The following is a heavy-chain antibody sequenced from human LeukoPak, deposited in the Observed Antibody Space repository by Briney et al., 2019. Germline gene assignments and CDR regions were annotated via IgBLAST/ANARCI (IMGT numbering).Heavy chain of an antibody. Sequence: SETLSLTCAVYGGSFSGYYWSWIRQPPGKGLEWIGEINHSGSTNYNPSLKSRVTISVDTSKNQFSLKLSSVTVADTAVYYCARDLIAAATHWGQGTLVTVSS. J-gene: IGHJ4*02. CDR3: ARDLIAAATH. D-gene: IGHD6-13*01. CDR1: GGSFSGYY. CDR2: INHSGST. V-gene: IGHV4-34*01.